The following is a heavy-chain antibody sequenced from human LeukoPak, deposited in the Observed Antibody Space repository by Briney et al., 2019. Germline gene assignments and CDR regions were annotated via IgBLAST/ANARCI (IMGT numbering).Heavy chain of an antibody. CDR1: GGSFSGYY. D-gene: IGHD3-16*02. J-gene: IGHJ5*02. Sequence: PSETLSLTCAVYGGSFSGYYWSWIRQPPGKGLEWIGEINHSESTNYNPSLKSRVTISVDTSKNQFSLKLSSVTAADTAVYYCARSSDYVWGSYRTWGQGTLVTVSS. V-gene: IGHV4-34*01. CDR3: ARSSDYVWGSYRT. CDR2: INHSEST.